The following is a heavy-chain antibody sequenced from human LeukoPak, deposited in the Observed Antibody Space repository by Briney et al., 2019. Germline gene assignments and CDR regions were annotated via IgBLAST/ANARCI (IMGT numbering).Heavy chain of an antibody. J-gene: IGHJ4*02. V-gene: IGHV1-18*01. CDR1: GYTFTNYG. D-gene: IGHD6-13*01. Sequence: ASVKVSCKASGYTFTNYGISWVRQAPGQGLEWMGWISAYNGETNYAQKLQGRVTMTTDTSTSTAYMELRSLRSDDTAVYYCAVRNRSSWSPFDFWGQGTLVTVSS. CDR3: AVRNRSSWSPFDF. CDR2: ISAYNGET.